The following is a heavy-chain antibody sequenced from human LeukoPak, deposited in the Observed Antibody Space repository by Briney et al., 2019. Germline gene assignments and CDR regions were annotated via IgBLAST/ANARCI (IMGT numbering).Heavy chain of an antibody. V-gene: IGHV4-34*01. CDR3: ARGQLLWFGEEPYYFEY. CDR2: INHSGST. Sequence: SETLALTCAVYGGSFSGYYWSWIRQPPGKGLEWIGEINHSGSTTYNPSLKSRVTISVDTSKNQFSLKLSSVTAADTAVYYCARGQLLWFGEEPYYFEYWGQGPLVTVSS. J-gene: IGHJ4*02. CDR1: GGSFSGYY. D-gene: IGHD3-10*01.